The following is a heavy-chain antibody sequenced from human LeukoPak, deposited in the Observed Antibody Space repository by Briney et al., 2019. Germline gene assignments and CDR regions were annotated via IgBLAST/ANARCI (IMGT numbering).Heavy chain of an antibody. CDR1: GFTFSSYA. J-gene: IGHJ4*02. CDR2: ISGSGGST. Sequence: GGSLRLSCAASGFTFSSYAMSWVRQAPGKGLEWVSAISGSGGSTYYADSVKGRFTISRDNSKNTLYLQMNSLKTEDTAVYYCTTARRALIAARPERAGGTLVYYFDYWGQGTLVTVSS. V-gene: IGHV3-23*01. CDR3: TTARRALIAARPERAGGTLVYYFDY. D-gene: IGHD6-6*01.